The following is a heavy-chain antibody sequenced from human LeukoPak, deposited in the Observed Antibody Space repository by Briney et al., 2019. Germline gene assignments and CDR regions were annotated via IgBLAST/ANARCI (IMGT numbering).Heavy chain of an antibody. D-gene: IGHD3-3*01. J-gene: IGHJ4*02. CDR1: GFTFSNYA. Sequence: GGSLRLSCAASGFTFSNYAVNWVRQAPGKGLEWVSYISKTSTTIYYADSAKGRFTISRDNAKNSLYLQMSSLRDEDTAVYYCARDSGVDAHLDYWGQGTLVTLSA. CDR3: ARDSGVDAHLDY. CDR2: ISKTSTTI. V-gene: IGHV3-48*02.